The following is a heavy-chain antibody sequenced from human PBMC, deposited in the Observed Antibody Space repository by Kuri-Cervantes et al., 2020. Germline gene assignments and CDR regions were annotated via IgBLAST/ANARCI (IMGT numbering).Heavy chain of an antibody. CDR3: APGRWFMELGPYY. CDR2: ITSTSNYI. J-gene: IGHJ4*02. D-gene: IGHD2-15*01. CDR1: RFTFSSYA. V-gene: IGHV3-21*01. Sequence: GGSLRLSCAASRFTFSSYAMSWVRQAPGKGLEWVSSITSTSNYIYYADSVKGRFTISRDNAKNSLYLQMNSLRAEDTAVYYCAPGRWFMELGPYYWGQGTLVTVSS.